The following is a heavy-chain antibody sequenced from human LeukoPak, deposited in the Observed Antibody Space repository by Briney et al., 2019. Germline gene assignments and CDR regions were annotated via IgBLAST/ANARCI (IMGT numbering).Heavy chain of an antibody. CDR2: TYSGGST. V-gene: IGHV3-53*01. Sequence: GGSLRLSRAASGFTVSSNYMSWVRQAPGKGLEWVSVTYSGGSTYYADSVKGRFTISRDNSKNTLYLQMNSLRAEDTAVYYCARVLSGRGSLYPYYYYMDVWGKGTTVTIFS. CDR1: GFTVSSNY. J-gene: IGHJ6*03. D-gene: IGHD3-10*01. CDR3: ARVLSGRGSLYPYYYYMDV.